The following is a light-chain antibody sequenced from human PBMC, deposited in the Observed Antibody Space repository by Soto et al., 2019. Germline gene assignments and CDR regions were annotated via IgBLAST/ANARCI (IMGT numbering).Light chain of an antibody. Sequence: AIQMTQSPSSLSASVGDRVTITCRASQGIKNDLGWYQQKPGKAPKLLIYAASSLQSGVPSRFSGSGSGTDFTLTISSLQPDDFATYYCLQDYNYPLTFGPGTKVEIK. CDR2: AAS. CDR3: LQDYNYPLT. V-gene: IGKV1-6*01. J-gene: IGKJ1*01. CDR1: QGIKND.